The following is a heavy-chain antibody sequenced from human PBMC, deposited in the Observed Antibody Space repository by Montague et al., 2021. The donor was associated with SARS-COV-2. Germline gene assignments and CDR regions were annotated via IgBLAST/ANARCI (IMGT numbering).Heavy chain of an antibody. Sequence: SETLSLTCTVSGGSVSGTSYYWAWIRQPPGKGLEWIVNIHHSGTTFYNSSLKSRVTISVDTSKNEVSLKLNSVTAADTAVYYCARQGVPAGKHWFDHWGQGTLVTVSS. V-gene: IGHV4-39*01. D-gene: IGHD2-2*01. CDR3: ARQGVPAGKHWFDH. J-gene: IGHJ5*02. CDR1: GGSVSGTSYY. CDR2: IHHSGTT.